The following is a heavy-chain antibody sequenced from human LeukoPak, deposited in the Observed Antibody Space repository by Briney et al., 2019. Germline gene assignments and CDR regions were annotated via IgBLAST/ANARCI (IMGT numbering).Heavy chain of an antibody. V-gene: IGHV3-23*01. CDR2: ISGSGGST. CDR3: AKDFHYYDSSGYYSFDY. CDR1: GFTFSSYA. D-gene: IGHD3-22*01. Sequence: LTGGSLRLSCAASGFTFSSYAMSWVRQAPGKGLEWVSAISGSGGSTYYADSVKGRFAISRDNSKNTLYLQMNSLRAEDTAVYYCAKDFHYYDSSGYYSFDYWGQGTLVTVSS. J-gene: IGHJ4*02.